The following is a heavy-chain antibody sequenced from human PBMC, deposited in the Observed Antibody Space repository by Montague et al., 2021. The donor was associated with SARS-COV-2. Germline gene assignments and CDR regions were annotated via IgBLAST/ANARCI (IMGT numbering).Heavy chain of an antibody. Sequence: SETLSLTCTVSGGSISSSSYYWGWIRQPPGKGLEWIGSIYYSGSTYYXPSLKSRVTISVDTSKNQFSLKLSSVTAADTAVYYCARKEMKYSSIWSTGGNWFDAWGQGTLVTVSS. J-gene: IGHJ5*02. D-gene: IGHD6-13*01. CDR3: ARKEMKYSSIWSTGGNWFDA. CDR2: IYYSGST. V-gene: IGHV4-39*01. CDR1: GGSISSSSYY.